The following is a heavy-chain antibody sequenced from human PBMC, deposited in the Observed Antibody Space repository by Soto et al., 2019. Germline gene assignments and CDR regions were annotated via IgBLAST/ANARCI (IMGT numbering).Heavy chain of an antibody. CDR3: SRDEEDIVVVPAAIDYYYYYYMDV. J-gene: IGHJ6*03. Sequence: QLRLQESRPGLVKPSETLSLTCTVSGGSISSSSYYWGWVGQPPGNGLEWIGSVYYSGSTYYNPSLKRRGTISVDTYKTQFSLNLRSVTAADTAVYFCSRDEEDIVVVPAAIDYYYYYYMDVWGKGTTVTVSS. CDR1: GGSISSSSYY. V-gene: IGHV4-39*02. D-gene: IGHD2-2*02. CDR2: VYYSGST.